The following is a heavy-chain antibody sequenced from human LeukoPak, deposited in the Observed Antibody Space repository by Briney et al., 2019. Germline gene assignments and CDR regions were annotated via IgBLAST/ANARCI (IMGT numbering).Heavy chain of an antibody. CDR2: ISGDGGST. V-gene: IGHV3-43*02. Sequence: GGSLRLSCAASGFTSDDYAMHWVRQAPGKGLEWVSLISGDGGSTYYADSVKGRFTISRDNSKNSLYLQMNSLRTEDTALYYCAKDMWRFGELDYDYWGQGTLVTVSS. D-gene: IGHD3-10*01. J-gene: IGHJ4*02. CDR3: AKDMWRFGELDYDY. CDR1: GFTSDDYA.